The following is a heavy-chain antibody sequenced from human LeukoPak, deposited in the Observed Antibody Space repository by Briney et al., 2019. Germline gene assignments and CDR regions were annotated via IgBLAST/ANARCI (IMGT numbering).Heavy chain of an antibody. V-gene: IGHV1-2*02. CDR1: GYTFTGYF. D-gene: IGHD5-24*01. J-gene: IGHJ4*02. Sequence: ASVKVSCKASGYTFTGYFMHWVRQAAGQGLEWMRWINPNSGGTNYAQKFQGRVTMTRDTSISTAYMELSRLRSDDTAVYYCARGGDDYNLIFDYWGQGTLVTVSS. CDR2: INPNSGGT. CDR3: ARGGDDYNLIFDY.